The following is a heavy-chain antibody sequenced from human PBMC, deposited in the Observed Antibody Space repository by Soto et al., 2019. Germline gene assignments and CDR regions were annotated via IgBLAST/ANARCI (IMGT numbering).Heavy chain of an antibody. D-gene: IGHD3-3*01. Sequence: SGHALANPTQTLTLTCPISGVSLSSNPMSVSWIRQSPGEALEWLARIDGDDDEYYSTAMRTRLTLSKDTSKNQVVLTMTNMEAVDTATYYCARGMKSFGSHTVNDSFDLWGQGTKVTVSS. J-gene: IGHJ3*01. CDR3: ARGMKSFGSHTVNDSFDL. CDR1: GVSLSSNPMS. V-gene: IGHV2-70*11. CDR2: IDGDDDE.